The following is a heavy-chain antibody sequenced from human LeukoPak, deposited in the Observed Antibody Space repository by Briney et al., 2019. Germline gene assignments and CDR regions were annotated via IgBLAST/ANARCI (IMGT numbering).Heavy chain of an antibody. D-gene: IGHD6-13*01. CDR3: VREASGGTKGVSGTFDI. Sequence: GGSLRLSCAASGFTFRTYWMSWVRQAPGKGLEWVASIKRDASEKYYVDSVKGRFTISRDNAKNSLYLQMNSLRAEDTAVYNCVREASGGTKGVSGTFDIWGQGTMVTVSS. CDR1: GFTFRTYW. V-gene: IGHV3-7*01. CDR2: IKRDASEK. J-gene: IGHJ3*02.